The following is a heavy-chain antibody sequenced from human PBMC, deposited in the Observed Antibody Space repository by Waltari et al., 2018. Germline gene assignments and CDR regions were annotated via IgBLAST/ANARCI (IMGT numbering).Heavy chain of an antibody. CDR3: ARVTGWSPFDF. J-gene: IGHJ4*02. CDR1: GFTFSNYW. D-gene: IGHD6-19*01. Sequence: EVQLVASGGGLVQPGGSLTLSCAASGFTFSNYWIHWVRQAPGKGLVWFSRISTDGSSTSYADSVKGRFTVSRDNAKNTLYLQMNSLRVEDTGLYYCARVTGWSPFDFWGQGTLVTVSS. V-gene: IGHV3-74*01. CDR2: ISTDGSST.